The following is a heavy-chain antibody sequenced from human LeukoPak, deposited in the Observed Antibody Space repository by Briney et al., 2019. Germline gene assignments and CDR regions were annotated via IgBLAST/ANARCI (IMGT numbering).Heavy chain of an antibody. V-gene: IGHV3-23*01. CDR2: VNGDGGST. CDR3: AKRPDCSTTNCFRFEY. Sequence: GGSLRLSCAASGFTFSTYAMSWVRQAPGQGLEWVSSVNGDGGSTYYAESVKGRFTVSRDNSKNTLYLQMDSLRAEDTAVYYCAKRPDCSTTNCFRFEYWGQGTLVTVSS. J-gene: IGHJ4*02. D-gene: IGHD2-2*01. CDR1: GFTFSTYA.